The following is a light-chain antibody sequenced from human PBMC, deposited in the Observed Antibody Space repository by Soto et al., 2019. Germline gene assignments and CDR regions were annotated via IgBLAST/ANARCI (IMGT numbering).Light chain of an antibody. CDR2: WAS. J-gene: IGKJ2*01. V-gene: IGKV4-1*01. CDR1: QRIFFSSNSKNY. CDR3: QQYYGTPYT. Sequence: DIVMTQSPDSLAVSLGERATINCKSSQRIFFSSNSKNYLAWYQQKPGQPPKLLIYWASTRESGVPDRFSGSGSGTDFTLTISSLQAEDVAVYYCQQYYGTPYTFGQGTKLEIK.